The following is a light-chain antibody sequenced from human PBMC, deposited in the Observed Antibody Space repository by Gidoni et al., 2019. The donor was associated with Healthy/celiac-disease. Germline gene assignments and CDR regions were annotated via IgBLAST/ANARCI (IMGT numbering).Light chain of an antibody. CDR1: SSNIGAGYD. V-gene: IGLV1-40*01. CDR2: GNS. J-gene: IGLJ2*01. Sequence: QSVLTQPPSVSGAPGQRVTIPCTGSSSNIGAGYDVHWYQQLPGTAPKLLIYGNSNRSSGVPDRFSGSKSGTSASLAITGLQAEDEADYYCQSYDSSLSGSMVVFGGGTKLTVL. CDR3: QSYDSSLSGSMVV.